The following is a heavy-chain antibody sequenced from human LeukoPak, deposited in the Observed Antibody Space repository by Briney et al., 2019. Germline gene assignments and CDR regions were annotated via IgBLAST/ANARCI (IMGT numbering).Heavy chain of an antibody. CDR1: GGSISSGSYY. J-gene: IGHJ4*02. Sequence: SETLSLTCTVSGGSISSGSYYWSWIRQPAGKGLEWIGRIYTSGSTIYNPSLKSRVTISVDTSKNPFSLKLSSVTAADTAVYYCASEGGSHGALDYWGQGTLVTVSS. V-gene: IGHV4-61*02. D-gene: IGHD1-26*01. CDR3: ASEGGSHGALDY. CDR2: IYTSGST.